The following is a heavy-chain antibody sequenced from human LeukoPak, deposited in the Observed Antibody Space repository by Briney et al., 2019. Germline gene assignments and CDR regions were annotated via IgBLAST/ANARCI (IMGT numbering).Heavy chain of an antibody. CDR3: ASKRIQSPYYFDY. CDR2: ITPIFGTA. J-gene: IGHJ4*02. Sequence: ASVKVSCKASGGTFSSCAISWVRQAPGQGLEWMGGITPIFGTANYAQKFQGRVTITTDGSTSTAYMELSSLRSEDTAVYYCASKRIQSPYYFDYWGQGTLVTVSS. V-gene: IGHV1-69*05. CDR1: GGTFSSCA. D-gene: IGHD4-11*01.